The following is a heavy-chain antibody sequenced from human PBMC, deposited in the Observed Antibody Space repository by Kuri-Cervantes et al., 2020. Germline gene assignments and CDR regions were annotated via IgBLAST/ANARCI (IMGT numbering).Heavy chain of an antibody. J-gene: IGHJ4*02. Sequence: GSLRLCCAVYGGSFSGYYWSWIRQPPGKGLDWIGELNHSGSTNDNPSLKSRFTISVDTSKNQFSLKLSSVTAADTAVYYCARGGYYYDSSGAPIKYWGQGTRVTVSS. CDR2: LNHSGST. V-gene: IGHV4-34*01. CDR1: GGSFSGYY. D-gene: IGHD3-22*01. CDR3: ARGGYYYDSSGAPIKY.